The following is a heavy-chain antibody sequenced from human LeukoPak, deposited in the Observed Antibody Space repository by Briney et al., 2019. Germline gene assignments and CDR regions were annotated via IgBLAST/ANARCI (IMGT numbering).Heavy chain of an antibody. CDR1: GFTFSSYD. D-gene: IGHD6-13*01. CDR3: ARASAGTGDY. J-gene: IGHJ4*02. V-gene: IGHV3-30*03. Sequence: PGGSLRLSCAASGFTFSSYDMHWVRQAQGKGLEWVALISYDGSNKYYADSVKGRFALSRDNSKNTLYLQMNSLRAEDTAVYYCARASAGTGDYWGQGTLVTVSS. CDR2: ISYDGSNK.